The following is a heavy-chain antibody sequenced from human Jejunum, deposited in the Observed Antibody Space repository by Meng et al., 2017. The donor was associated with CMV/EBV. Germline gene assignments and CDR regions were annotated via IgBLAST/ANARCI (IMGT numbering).Heavy chain of an antibody. V-gene: IGHV7-4-1*02. J-gene: IGHJ4*02. CDR1: TLATYT. CDR3: ARDYDDVWGTYGYTHYLDY. CDR2: INTNTGNP. Sequence: TLATYTIDWVQQAPGQGLEWMGWINTNTGNPTYAQDFTGRFVFSLDTSVSTAYLQISSLKAADTAVYYCARDYDDVWGTYGYTHYLDYWGQGTLVTVSS. D-gene: IGHD3-16*01.